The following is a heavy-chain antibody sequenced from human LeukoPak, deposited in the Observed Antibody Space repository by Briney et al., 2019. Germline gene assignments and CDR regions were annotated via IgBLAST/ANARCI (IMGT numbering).Heavy chain of an antibody. V-gene: IGHV4-59*01. CDR1: GGSISSYY. Sequence: SETLSLTCTVSGGSISSYYWSWIRQPPGKGLEWIGYIYYSGSTNYNPSLKSRVTISVDTSKNQFSLKLSSVTAADTAVYYCARVLEPVGYYYYYMDVWGKGTTVTVSS. J-gene: IGHJ6*03. CDR2: IYYSGST. D-gene: IGHD3-3*01. CDR3: ARVLEPVGYYYYYMDV.